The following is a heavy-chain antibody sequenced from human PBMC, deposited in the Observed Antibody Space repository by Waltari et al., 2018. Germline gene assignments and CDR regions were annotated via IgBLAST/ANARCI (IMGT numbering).Heavy chain of an antibody. Sequence: EVQLVESGGGLVQPGGSLQLSCSASGFTFSGSAMHWVRQASGKGLEWVGRIRSKANSYATAYAASVKGRFTISRDDSKNTAYLQMNSLKTEDTAVYYCTRQGDYWGQGTLVTVSS. CDR2: IRSKANSYAT. J-gene: IGHJ4*02. V-gene: IGHV3-73*01. CDR1: GFTFSGSA. CDR3: TRQGDY.